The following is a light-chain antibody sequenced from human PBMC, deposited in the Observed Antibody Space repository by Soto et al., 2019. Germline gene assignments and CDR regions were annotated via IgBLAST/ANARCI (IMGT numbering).Light chain of an antibody. J-gene: IGKJ1*01. Sequence: DIQMTQSPSSVSAYVGDRVTITCRASQSISSYLNWYQQKPGEAPKLLMFAAASLQTGVPSRFSGSGSGSGTDFTLNISSLQPEDIATYYCQQSYSSLWTFCQGTKVDIK. V-gene: IGKV1-39*01. CDR2: AAA. CDR1: QSISSY. CDR3: QQSYSSLWT.